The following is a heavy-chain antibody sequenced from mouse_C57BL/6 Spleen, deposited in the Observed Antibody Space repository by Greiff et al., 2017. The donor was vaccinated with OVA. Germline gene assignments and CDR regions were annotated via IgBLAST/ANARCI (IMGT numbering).Heavy chain of an antibody. D-gene: IGHD1-1*01. J-gene: IGHJ2*01. V-gene: IGHV1-54*01. CDR1: GYAFTNYL. CDR3: AKGGYYYGSSLDY. CDR2: INPGSGGT. Sequence: VQLQESGAELVRPGTSVKVSCKASGYAFTNYLIEWVKQRPGQGLEWIGVINPGSGGTNYNEKFKGKATLTADKSSSTAYMQLSSLTSEDSAVYFCAKGGYYYGSSLDYRGQGTTLTVSS.